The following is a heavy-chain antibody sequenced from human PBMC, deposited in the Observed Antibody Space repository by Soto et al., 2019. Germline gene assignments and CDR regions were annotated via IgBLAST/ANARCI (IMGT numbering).Heavy chain of an antibody. Sequence: GAAVKCSFKASGYTFTGYYMHWVRQAPGQGLDWMGWIKPNSGGTNYAQKFQGRVTMTRDTSISTAYMELSRLRSDDTAVYYCARLIQLWLIGSPKAHFDYWGHGTLVTVSS. CDR3: ARLIQLWLIGSPKAHFDY. CDR2: IKPNSGGT. V-gene: IGHV1-2*02. J-gene: IGHJ4*01. D-gene: IGHD5-18*01. CDR1: GYTFTGYY.